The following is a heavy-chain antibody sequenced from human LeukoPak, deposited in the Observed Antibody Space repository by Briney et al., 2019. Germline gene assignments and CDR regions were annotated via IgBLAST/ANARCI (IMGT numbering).Heavy chain of an antibody. CDR2: IYPGDSDT. CDR1: GYSFATYW. Sequence: PGESLKISCKGSGYSFATYWIGWVRQMPVKGLEWMGIIYPGDSDTRYSLSFQGQVAISADKSISTAYLQWSSLKASDTAMYYCARLSGGDGYILYGFDYWGQGTLVTVSS. V-gene: IGHV5-51*01. D-gene: IGHD5-24*01. CDR3: ARLSGGDGYILYGFDY. J-gene: IGHJ4*02.